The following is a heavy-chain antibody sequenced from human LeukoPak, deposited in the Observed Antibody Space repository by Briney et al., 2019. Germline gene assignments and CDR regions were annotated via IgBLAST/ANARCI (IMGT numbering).Heavy chain of an antibody. D-gene: IGHD4-17*01. CDR3: AKKALGVYYGDYPYFDY. CDR2: ISSSGSPI. V-gene: IGHV3-11*01. Sequence: PGGSLRLSCAASGFTFSDYYMSWIRQAPGKGLEWVSYISSSGSPIYYAASVQGRFTISRDNAKNSLYLQLNSLRAEDTAVYYCAKKALGVYYGDYPYFDYWGQGTLVTVSS. J-gene: IGHJ4*02. CDR1: GFTFSDYY.